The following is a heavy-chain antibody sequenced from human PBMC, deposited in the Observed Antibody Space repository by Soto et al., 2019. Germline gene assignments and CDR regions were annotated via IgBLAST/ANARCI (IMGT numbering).Heavy chain of an antibody. CDR2: IDPSDSYT. J-gene: IGHJ4*02. Sequence: PGESLKISCKGSGYSFTSYWISWVRQMPGKGLEWMGRIDPSDSYTNYSPSFQGHVTISADKSISTAYLQWSSLKASDTAMYYCASYGYCTNGVCPYGGALGYWGQGTLVTVSS. CDR3: ASYGYCTNGVCPYGGALGY. CDR1: GYSFTSYW. V-gene: IGHV5-10-1*01. D-gene: IGHD2-8*01.